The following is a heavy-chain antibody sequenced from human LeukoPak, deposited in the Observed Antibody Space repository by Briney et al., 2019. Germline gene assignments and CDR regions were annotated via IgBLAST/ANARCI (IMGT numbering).Heavy chain of an antibody. J-gene: IGHJ4*02. V-gene: IGHV1-46*01. Sequence: ASVKVSCKASGYTFTSYYMHWVRQAPGQGLEWMGIINPSGGSTSYAQKFQGRVTMTRDMSTSTVYMELSSLRSEDTAVYYCARDPRPGYSGYDSIFDYWGQGTLVTVSS. CDR1: GYTFTSYY. CDR2: INPSGGST. CDR3: ARDPRPGYSGYDSIFDY. D-gene: IGHD5-12*01.